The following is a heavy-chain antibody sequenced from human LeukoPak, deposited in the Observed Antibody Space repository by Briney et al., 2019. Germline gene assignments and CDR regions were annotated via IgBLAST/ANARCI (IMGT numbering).Heavy chain of an antibody. Sequence: SQTLSLTCTVSGGSISSGDYYWSWIRQSPGKGLEWIGYIYYSGSTYYNPSLKSRVTISVDTSKNQFSLKLSSVTAADTAVYYCARDRYSSGWYRPDYFDYWGPGTLVTVSS. J-gene: IGHJ4*02. CDR1: GGSISSGDYY. D-gene: IGHD6-19*01. V-gene: IGHV4-30-4*08. CDR2: IYYSGST. CDR3: ARDRYSSGWYRPDYFDY.